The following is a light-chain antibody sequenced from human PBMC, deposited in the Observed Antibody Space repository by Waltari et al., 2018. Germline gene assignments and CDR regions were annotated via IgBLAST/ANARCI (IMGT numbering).Light chain of an antibody. Sequence: SYVLTQPPSVSVAPGQTATIPCGHNNIVTKTVHWYQQKPGQAPVRVVVDKSERPSGIPGRFLGSNTGSTATLTISRVEAGDEADYYCQVWDFSGDHLIVLFGGGTKVTVL. V-gene: IGLV3-21*02. CDR2: DKS. CDR3: QVWDFSGDHLIVL. CDR1: NIVTKT. J-gene: IGLJ2*01.